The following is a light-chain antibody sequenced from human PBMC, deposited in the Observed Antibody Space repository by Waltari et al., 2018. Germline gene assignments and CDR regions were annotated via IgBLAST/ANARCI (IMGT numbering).Light chain of an antibody. CDR2: YDS. Sequence: SYVLTQPPSVSVAPGKTARITYGGNNIGSKSVHWYQQKPGQAPVLVIYYDSDRPSGIPERFSGSNSGNTATLTISRVEAGDEADYYCQVWDSSSDHPKVFGGGTKLTVL. CDR1: NIGSKS. CDR3: QVWDSSSDHPKV. V-gene: IGLV3-21*04. J-gene: IGLJ2*01.